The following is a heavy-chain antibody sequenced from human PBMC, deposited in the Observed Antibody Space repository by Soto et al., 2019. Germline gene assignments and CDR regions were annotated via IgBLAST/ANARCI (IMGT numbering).Heavy chain of an antibody. D-gene: IGHD6-19*01. V-gene: IGHV1-46*01. CDR3: ARERVIAVAGILMVFDT. Sequence: ASVKVSCKASGYTFTSYYMHWVRQAPGQGLEWMGIINPSGGSTSYAQKFQGRVTMTRDTSTSTVYMELSSLRSEDTAVYYCARERVIAVAGILMVFDTGGKGKRVT. CDR1: GYTFTSYY. CDR2: INPSGGST. J-gene: IGHJ3*02.